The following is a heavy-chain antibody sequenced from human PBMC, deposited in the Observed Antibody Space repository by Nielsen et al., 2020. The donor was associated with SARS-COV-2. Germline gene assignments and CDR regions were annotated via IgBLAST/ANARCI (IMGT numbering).Heavy chain of an antibody. D-gene: IGHD2-2*01. CDR3: ARGRYCSSTSAYYGMDV. Sequence: ASVKVSCRASGYTFTSYDINWVRQATGQGLEWMGWMNPNSGNTGYAQKFQGRVTMTRNTSISTAYMELSSLRSEDTAVYYCARGRYCSSTSAYYGMDVWGQGTTVTVSS. CDR1: GYTFTSYD. J-gene: IGHJ6*02. CDR2: MNPNSGNT. V-gene: IGHV1-8*01.